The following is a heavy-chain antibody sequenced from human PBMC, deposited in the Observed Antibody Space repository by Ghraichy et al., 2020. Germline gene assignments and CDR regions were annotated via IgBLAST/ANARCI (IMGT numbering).Heavy chain of an antibody. CDR2: IIPIFGTA. Sequence: SVKVSCKASGGTFSSYAISWVRQAPGQGLEWMGGIIPIFGTANYAQKFQGRVTITADESTSTAYMELSSLRSEDTAVYYCARESSYSYGPLGGMDVWGQGTTVTVSS. CDR1: GGTFSSYA. J-gene: IGHJ6*02. CDR3: ARESSYSYGPLGGMDV. V-gene: IGHV1-69*13. D-gene: IGHD5-18*01.